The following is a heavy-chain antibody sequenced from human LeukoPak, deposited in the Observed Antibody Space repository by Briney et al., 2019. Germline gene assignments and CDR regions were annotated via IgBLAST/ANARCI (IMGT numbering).Heavy chain of an antibody. CDR2: VNPNSGDT. CDR3: ARRGRIGNVIADFDY. CDR1: GYTFTSYA. J-gene: IGHJ4*02. V-gene: IGHV1-2*02. Sequence: ASVKVSCKASGYTFTSYAMHWVRQAPGQGLEWMGWVNPNSGDTKYEQKYQGRVTMTSDTSISTAYMELSSLGSDDTAVYYCARRGRIGNVIADFDYWGQGTLVTVSS. D-gene: IGHD2/OR15-2a*01.